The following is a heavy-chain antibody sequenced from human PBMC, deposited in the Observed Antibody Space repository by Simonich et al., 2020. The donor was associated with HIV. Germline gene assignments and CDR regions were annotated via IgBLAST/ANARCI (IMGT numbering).Heavy chain of an antibody. CDR3: ARRHPTTVTTPYFDY. CDR1: GGSFSGDY. D-gene: IGHD4-17*01. J-gene: IGHJ4*02. V-gene: IGHV4-34*01. CDR2: INHSGST. Sequence: QVQLQQWGAGLLKPSETLSLTCAVYGGSFSGDYWSWIRQPPGKGREWIGEINHSGSTNHNPSPKRRVTISGDTSRNQFSLKLSSVTAADTAVYYCARRHPTTVTTPYFDYWGQGTLVTVSS.